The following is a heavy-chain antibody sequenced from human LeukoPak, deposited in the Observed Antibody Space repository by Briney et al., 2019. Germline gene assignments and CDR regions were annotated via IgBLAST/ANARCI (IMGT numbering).Heavy chain of an antibody. CDR1: GYTFTSYD. CDR3: AGLAYCSSTSCYGFDP. D-gene: IGHD2-2*01. V-gene: IGHV1-8*03. CDR2: MNLNSGNT. J-gene: IGHJ5*02. Sequence: ASVKVSCKXSGYTFTSYDINWVRQATGQGLEWMGWMNLNSGNTGYAQKFQGRVAITRNTSISTAYMELSSLRSEDTAVYYCAGLAYCSSTSCYGFDPWGQGTLVTVSS.